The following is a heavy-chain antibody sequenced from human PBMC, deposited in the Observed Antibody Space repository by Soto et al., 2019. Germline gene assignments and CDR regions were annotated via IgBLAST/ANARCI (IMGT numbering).Heavy chain of an antibody. CDR2: MYYTGVT. CDR1: GGSVRSGNHF. V-gene: IGHV4-61*01. J-gene: IGHJ6*02. D-gene: IGHD3-10*01. Sequence: EPLSLTCSVSGGSVRSGNHFWNWIRQPPGRGLEWLGYMYYTGVTNYNPSLKSRVSMSVDTSKNQFSLKLTSLTAADTAVYYCARGGEPLGYYGLDVWGQGTTVTVSS. CDR3: ARGGEPLGYYGLDV.